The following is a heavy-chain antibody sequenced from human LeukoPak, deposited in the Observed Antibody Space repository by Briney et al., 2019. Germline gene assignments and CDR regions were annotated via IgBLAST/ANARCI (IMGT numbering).Heavy chain of an antibody. Sequence: SETLSLTCTVSGGSISSFFWSWIRQPPGKGLEWIGYVHSSGSTKYNPSLKSRLIISVDMSKNQFTLKLRSVSVADTAVYYCARLAPGNYDILTGDPKVVFDYWGQGALVTVSS. CDR2: VHSSGST. CDR3: ARLAPGNYDILTGDPKVVFDY. J-gene: IGHJ4*02. V-gene: IGHV4-59*01. CDR1: GGSISSFF. D-gene: IGHD3-9*01.